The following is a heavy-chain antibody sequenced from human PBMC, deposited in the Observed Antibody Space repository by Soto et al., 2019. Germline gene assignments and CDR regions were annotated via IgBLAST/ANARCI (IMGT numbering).Heavy chain of an antibody. D-gene: IGHD4-17*01. CDR3: ARALTTVTLFDP. J-gene: IGHJ5*02. V-gene: IGHV4-31*03. CDR2: IYYSGST. CDR1: GGSISSGGYY. Sequence: QVQLQESGPGLVKPSQTLSLTCTVSGGSISSGGYYWSRIRQHPGKGLEWIGYIYYSGSTHYNPYLKRRVTISVDTSKNQFSLKLSSVTAADTAVYYCARALTTVTLFDPWGQGTLVTVSS.